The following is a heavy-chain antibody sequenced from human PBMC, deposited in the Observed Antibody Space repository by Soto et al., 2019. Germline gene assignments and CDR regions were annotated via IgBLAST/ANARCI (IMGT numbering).Heavy chain of an antibody. CDR2: ISSSGSTI. J-gene: IGHJ6*02. CDR3: ASKGRDRYSYGPNLLYYYYYGMDV. V-gene: IGHV3-11*01. D-gene: IGHD5-18*01. Sequence: QVQLVESGGGLVKPGGSLRLSCAASGFTFSDYYMSWIRQAPGKGLEWVSYISSSGSTIYYADSVKGRFTISRDNAKNSLYLQMNSLRAEDTAVYYCASKGRDRYSYGPNLLYYYYYGMDVWGQGTTVTVSS. CDR1: GFTFSDYY.